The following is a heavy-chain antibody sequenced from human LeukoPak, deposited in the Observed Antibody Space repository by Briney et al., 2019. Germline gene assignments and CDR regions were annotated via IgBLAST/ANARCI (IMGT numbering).Heavy chain of an antibody. CDR3: ARGSRLPLDY. Sequence: KPSETLSLTCAVYGGSFTDYYWNWIRQFPGKGLEWIGEISHSGNTNCNPSLEGRVTISMDTSNYQFSLKLSSVTAADTAVYYCARGSRLPLDYWGQGSLVTVSS. V-gene: IGHV4-34*01. D-gene: IGHD4-11*01. CDR2: ISHSGNT. CDR1: GGSFTDYY. J-gene: IGHJ4*02.